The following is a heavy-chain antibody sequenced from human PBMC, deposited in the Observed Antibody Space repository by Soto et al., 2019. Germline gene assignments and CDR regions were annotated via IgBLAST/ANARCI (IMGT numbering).Heavy chain of an antibody. CDR2: IHGGGNSA. J-gene: IGHJ4*02. D-gene: IGHD6-13*01. CDR3: AKTEPGSWYLGRDY. CDR1: GFTFSGYA. V-gene: IGHV3-23*01. Sequence: PGGSLRLSCAASGFTFSGYAMSWVRQAPGKGLEWVSVIHGGGNSAYYADSVKGRFTISRDNSKNTLYLQMNSLRAEDTAVYYCAKTEPGSWYLGRDYWGQGTLVTVSS.